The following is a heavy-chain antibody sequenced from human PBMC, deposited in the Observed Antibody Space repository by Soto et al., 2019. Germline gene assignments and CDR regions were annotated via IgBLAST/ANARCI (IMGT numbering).Heavy chain of an antibody. J-gene: IGHJ5*02. D-gene: IGHD6-13*01. V-gene: IGHV3-33*01. CDR2: IWYDGSNK. Sequence: QVQLVESGGGVVQPGRSPRLSCAASGFTFSSYGMHWVRQAPGKGLEWVAVIWYDGSNKYYADSVKGRFTISRDNSKNTLYLQTNSLSAEDTAVYYCARGHTIAAAGSFYPWGQGTLVTVSS. CDR1: GFTFSSYG. CDR3: ARGHTIAAAGSFYP.